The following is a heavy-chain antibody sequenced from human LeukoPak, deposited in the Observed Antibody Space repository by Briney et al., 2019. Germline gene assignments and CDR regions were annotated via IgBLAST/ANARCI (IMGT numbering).Heavy chain of an antibody. D-gene: IGHD5-24*01. J-gene: IGHJ4*02. CDR2: INHSGST. Sequence: PSETLSLTCAVYGGSFSGYYWSWIRQPPGKGLEWIGEINHSGSTNYNPSLKSRVTISVDTSKNQFSLKLSSVTAADTAVYYCARGTGATIRVGYFDYWGQGTLVTVSS. CDR1: GGSFSGYY. CDR3: ARGTGATIRVGYFDY. V-gene: IGHV4-34*01.